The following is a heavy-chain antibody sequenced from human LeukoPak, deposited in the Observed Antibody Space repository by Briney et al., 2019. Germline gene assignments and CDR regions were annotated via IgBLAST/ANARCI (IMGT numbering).Heavy chain of an antibody. J-gene: IGHJ4*02. D-gene: IGHD6-6*01. Sequence: ASVKVFCKASGGTFSSYAISWVRQAPGQGLEWMGGIIPIFGTANYAQKFQGRVTITTDESTSTAYMELSSLRSEDTAVYYCASRGEYSSFDYWGQGTLVTVSS. V-gene: IGHV1-69*05. CDR3: ASRGEYSSFDY. CDR1: GGTFSSYA. CDR2: IIPIFGTA.